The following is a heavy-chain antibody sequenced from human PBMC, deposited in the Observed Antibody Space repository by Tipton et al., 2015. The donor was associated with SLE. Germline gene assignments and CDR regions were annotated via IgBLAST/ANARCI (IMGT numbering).Heavy chain of an antibody. V-gene: IGHV4-34*01. J-gene: IGHJ4*02. CDR1: GGPFSGYY. CDR2: INHSGST. Sequence: LRLSCAVYGGPFSGYYWSWIRQPPGKGLEWIGEINHSGSTNYNPSLKSRVTISVDTSKNQFSLKVISVTAADTAVYYCAAWGAAPLGFDYWGQGTLVTVSS. CDR3: AAWGAAPLGFDY. D-gene: IGHD6-13*01.